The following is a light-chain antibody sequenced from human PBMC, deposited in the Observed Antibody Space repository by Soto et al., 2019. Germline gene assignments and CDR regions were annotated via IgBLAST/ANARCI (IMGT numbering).Light chain of an antibody. CDR3: SSYTSSSTLVV. V-gene: IGLV2-14*01. CDR2: EVN. Sequence: QSALTQPASVSGSPGQSITISCTGTSSEVGGYNYVSWYQQHPGKAPKLMIYEVNNRPSGVSNRFSGSKSGNTASLTISGLQAEDEADYYCSSYTSSSTLVVFGGGTQLTVL. CDR1: SSEVGGYNY. J-gene: IGLJ2*01.